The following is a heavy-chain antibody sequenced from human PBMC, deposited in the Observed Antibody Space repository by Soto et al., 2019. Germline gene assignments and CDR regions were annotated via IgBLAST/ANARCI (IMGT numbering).Heavy chain of an antibody. J-gene: IGHJ5*02. Sequence: QVQQLESGPGLVKPWDTLSLTCTVSGAYVSDFSWCWIRQPAGKGLEWIGRITVNGITQYTPSFRSRVTRSMDTSRKQFYLNLQSSAAADMALYYCARESGQTWTCEAPWGQLTMVTVSS. CDR3: ARESGQTWTCEAP. V-gene: IGHV4-4*07. D-gene: IGHD1-26*01. CDR1: GAYVSDFS. CDR2: ITVNGIT.